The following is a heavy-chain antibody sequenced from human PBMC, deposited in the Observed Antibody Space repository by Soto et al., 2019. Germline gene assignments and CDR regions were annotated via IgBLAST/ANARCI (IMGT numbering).Heavy chain of an antibody. CDR3: AKDVSSSWYGDENWFDP. CDR1: GFTFSSYA. Sequence: GGSLRLSCSASGFTFSSYAMHWVRQAPGKGLEYVSAISSNGGSTYYADSVKGRFTISRDNSKNTLYLQMSSLRAEDTAVYYCAKDVSSSWYGDENWFDPWGQGTLVTVSS. CDR2: ISSNGGST. D-gene: IGHD6-13*01. J-gene: IGHJ5*02. V-gene: IGHV3-64D*08.